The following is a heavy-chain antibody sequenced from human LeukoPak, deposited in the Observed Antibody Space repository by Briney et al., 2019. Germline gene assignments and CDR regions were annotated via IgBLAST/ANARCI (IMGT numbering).Heavy chain of an antibody. CDR1: GRSFSGYY. CDR2: INHSGST. V-gene: IGHV4-34*01. CDR3: ARANRYDLFFDY. D-gene: IGHD5-12*01. J-gene: IGHJ4*02. Sequence: SETLSLTCAVYGRSFSGYYWRWIRQPPGKGLEWIGEINHSGSTNYNPSLKSRVTISVDTSKNQFSLKVSSVTAADTAVYYCARANRYDLFFDYWGQGTLVTVSS.